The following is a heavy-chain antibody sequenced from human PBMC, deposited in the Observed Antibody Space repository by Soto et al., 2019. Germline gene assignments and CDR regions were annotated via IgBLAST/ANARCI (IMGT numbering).Heavy chain of an antibody. V-gene: IGHV4-39*01. CDR3: ARHLVTRDGREYSTYPRGGFDY. CDR1: GGSISSSSYY. D-gene: IGHD6-6*01. Sequence: QLQLQESGPGLVKPSETLSLTCTVSGGSISSSSYYWGWIRQPPGKGLEWIGSIYYSWSTYYNPSLQSRVTISVDTSKNQFSLKLSSVTAADTAVYYCARHLVTRDGREYSTYPRGGFDYWGQGTLVTVSS. J-gene: IGHJ4*02. CDR2: IYYSWST.